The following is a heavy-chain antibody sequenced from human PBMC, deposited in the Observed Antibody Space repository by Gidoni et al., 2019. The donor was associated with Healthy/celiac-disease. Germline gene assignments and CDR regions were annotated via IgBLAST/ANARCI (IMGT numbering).Heavy chain of an antibody. Sequence: QVQLVQSGAEVKKPGSSVKVSCTASGGTFSSYAISWVRQAPGQGLEWMGRIIPILGIANYAQKFQGRVTSTADKSTSTAYMELSSLRSEDTAVYYCARGGAASGSYRPGPFDYWGQGTLVTVSS. D-gene: IGHD3-16*02. V-gene: IGHV1-69*04. J-gene: IGHJ4*02. CDR2: IIPILGIA. CDR1: GGTFSSYA. CDR3: ARGGAASGSYRPGPFDY.